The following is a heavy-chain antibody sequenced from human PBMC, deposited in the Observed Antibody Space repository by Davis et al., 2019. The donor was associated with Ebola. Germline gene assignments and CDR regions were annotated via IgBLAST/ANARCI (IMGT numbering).Heavy chain of an antibody. CDR2: IHPGAFDT. CDR3: AGLSSSSWFYGMDV. V-gene: IGHV5-51*01. Sequence: KVSCKASGYSFTSFWIAWVRQTPGKGLEWMGIIHPGAFDTRYSPSFEGQVTISVDKSISTAYLQWSSLKASDTAMYYCAGLSSSSWFYGMDVWGQGTTVTVSS. CDR1: GYSFTSFW. D-gene: IGHD6-13*01. J-gene: IGHJ6*02.